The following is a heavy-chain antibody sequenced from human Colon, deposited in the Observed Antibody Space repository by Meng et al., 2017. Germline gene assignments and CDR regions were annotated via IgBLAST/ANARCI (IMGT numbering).Heavy chain of an antibody. D-gene: IGHD1-1*01. CDR2: VYSSGKT. CDR1: GVSMSSYY. J-gene: IGHJ4*01. Sequence: GSLRLSCSVSGVSMSSYYWTWIRQPPGKVPEWIGYVYSSGKTSYNPSLKNRVTISVDTSKKQFSLNLKSVSAADTAVYYCARGRRYNWNDEGPYSFEHWGQGIQV. V-gene: IGHV4-59*01. CDR3: ARGRRYNWNDEGPYSFEH.